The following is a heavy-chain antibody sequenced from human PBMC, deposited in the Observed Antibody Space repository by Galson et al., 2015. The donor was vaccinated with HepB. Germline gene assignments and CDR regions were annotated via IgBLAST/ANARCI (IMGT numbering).Heavy chain of an antibody. J-gene: IGHJ4*02. CDR1: GFTFDDYA. CDR3: AKDQRPLYSGYDLWFDY. Sequence: SLRLSCAASGFTFDDYAMHWVRQAPGKGLEWVSLISWDGGSTYYADSVKGRFAISRDNSKNSLYLQMNSLRAEDTALYYCAKDQRPLYSGYDLWFDYWGQGTLVTVSS. V-gene: IGHV3-43D*03. CDR2: ISWDGGST. D-gene: IGHD5-12*01.